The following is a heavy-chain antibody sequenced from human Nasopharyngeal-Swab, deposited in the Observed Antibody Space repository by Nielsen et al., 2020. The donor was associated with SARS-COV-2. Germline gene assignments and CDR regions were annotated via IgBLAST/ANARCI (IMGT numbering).Heavy chain of an antibody. D-gene: IGHD3-3*01. CDR1: GFTFSNYW. J-gene: IGHJ6*02. Sequence: GGSLRLSCAASGFTFSNYWMSWVRQTPGKGLEWVANIHQDGSEKTYVDSVKGRFTISRDNSKNSLYLQMNSLRAEDTAVYYCARDGLDYDFWSAYFMDVWGQGTTVTVSS. V-gene: IGHV3-7*01. CDR3: ARDGLDYDFWSAYFMDV. CDR2: IHQDGSEK.